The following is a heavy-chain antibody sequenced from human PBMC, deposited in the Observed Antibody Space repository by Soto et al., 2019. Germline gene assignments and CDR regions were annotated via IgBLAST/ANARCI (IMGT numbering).Heavy chain of an antibody. J-gene: IGHJ4*02. CDR3: ASFGGNTNFDY. V-gene: IGHV4-59*01. D-gene: IGHD2-15*01. Sequence: PSETLSLTCTVSGGSISSYYWSWIRQPPGKGLEWIGYIYYSGSTNYNPSLKSRVSISVDTSKNQFSLKLSSVTAADTAVYYCASFGGNTNFDYWGQGTLVTVS. CDR1: GGSISSYY. CDR2: IYYSGST.